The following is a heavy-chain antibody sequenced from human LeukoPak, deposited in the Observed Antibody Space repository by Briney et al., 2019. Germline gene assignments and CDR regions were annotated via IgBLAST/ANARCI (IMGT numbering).Heavy chain of an antibody. D-gene: IGHD3-10*01. V-gene: IGHV4-59*08. Sequence: SETLSLTCTVSGGSISSYYWSWTRQPPGKGLEWIGYIYYSGSTNYNPSLKSRVTISVDTSKNQFSLKLSSVTAADTAVYYCARLGSYYYGMDVWGQGTTVTVSS. CDR1: GGSISSYY. CDR2: IYYSGST. J-gene: IGHJ6*02. CDR3: ARLGSYYYGMDV.